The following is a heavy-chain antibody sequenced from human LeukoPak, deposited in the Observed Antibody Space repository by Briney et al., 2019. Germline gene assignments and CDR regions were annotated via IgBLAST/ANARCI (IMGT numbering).Heavy chain of an antibody. V-gene: IGHV3-23*01. J-gene: IGHJ6*02. CDR2: ISGSGGST. Sequence: GGSLRLSCAASGFTFSSYAMSWVRQAPGKGLEWVSAISGSGGSTYYADSVKGRFTISRDNAKNSLYLQMNSLRAEDTAVYYCARVMIVNGMDVWGQGTTVTVSS. D-gene: IGHD3-22*01. CDR1: GFTFSSYA. CDR3: ARVMIVNGMDV.